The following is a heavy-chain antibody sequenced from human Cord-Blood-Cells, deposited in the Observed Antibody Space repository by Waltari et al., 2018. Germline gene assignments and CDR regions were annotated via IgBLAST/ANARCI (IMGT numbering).Heavy chain of an antibody. V-gene: IGHV1-2*04. CDR3: ARLSDGDY. J-gene: IGHJ4*02. CDR2: INPNSGGT. CDR1: GYTFTRSD. Sequence: QVQLVLSGADVKKPEASVKVCCKASGYTFTRSDMHWVRQAPGQGLEWMGWINPNSGGTNYAQKFQGWVTMTRHTSISTAYMELSRLRSDDTAVYYCARLSDGDYWGQGTLVTVSS.